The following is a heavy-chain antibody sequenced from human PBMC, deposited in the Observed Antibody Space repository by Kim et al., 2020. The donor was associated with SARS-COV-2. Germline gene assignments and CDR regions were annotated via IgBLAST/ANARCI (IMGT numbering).Heavy chain of an antibody. J-gene: IGHJ5*02. CDR1: GGSISSGGYY. Sequence: SETLSLTCTVSGGSISSGGYYWSWIRQHPGKGLEWIGYIYYSGSTYYNPSLKSRVTISVDTSKNQFSLKLSSVTAADTAVYYCARGPEPRNSGYDHWGQGTLVTVSS. CDR2: IYYSGST. V-gene: IGHV4-31*03. D-gene: IGHD5-12*01. CDR3: ARGPEPRNSGYDH.